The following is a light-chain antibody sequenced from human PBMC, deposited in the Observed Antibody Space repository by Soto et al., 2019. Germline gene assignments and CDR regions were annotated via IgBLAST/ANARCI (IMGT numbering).Light chain of an antibody. CDR3: QQYGSSPT. J-gene: IGKJ5*01. Sequence: EIVLPQSPGTLSLSPGERATLSCRASQSVRSSYLAWYQQKPGQAPRLLIYGASSRATGIPDRFSGSGSGTDFTLTISRLEPEDFAVYYCQQYGSSPTFGQGTRLEIK. CDR2: GAS. CDR1: QSVRSSY. V-gene: IGKV3-20*01.